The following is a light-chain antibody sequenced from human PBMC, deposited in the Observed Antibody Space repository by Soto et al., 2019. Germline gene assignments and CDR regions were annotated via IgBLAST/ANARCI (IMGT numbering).Light chain of an antibody. CDR1: QSVSSSF. Sequence: EVVLTQSPGTLSLSPGERATLSCRASQSVSSSFVAWYRQKPGQAPRLLIFGASSRATGIPDRCSGSGSGTDFALIISSMVPADYAVDYCQQYGSSPWTVGQGTKVEIK. CDR2: GAS. V-gene: IGKV3-20*01. J-gene: IGKJ1*01. CDR3: QQYGSSPWT.